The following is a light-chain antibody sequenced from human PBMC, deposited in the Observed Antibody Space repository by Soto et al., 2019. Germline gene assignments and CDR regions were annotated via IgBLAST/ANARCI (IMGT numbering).Light chain of an antibody. CDR3: QQYGSSPPIT. J-gene: IGKJ5*01. CDR1: QSVSSSY. Sequence: EILLTQSPGTLSLAPGERATLSCRASQSVSSSYLAWYQQKPGQAPRLLIYGASSRATGIPDRFSGSGSGTDFTLTISRPEPEDFAVYYCQQYGSSPPITFGQGTRLE. CDR2: GAS. V-gene: IGKV3-20*01.